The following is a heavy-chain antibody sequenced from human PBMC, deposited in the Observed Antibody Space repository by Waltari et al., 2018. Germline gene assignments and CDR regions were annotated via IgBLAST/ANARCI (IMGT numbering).Heavy chain of an antibody. Sequence: EVQLVESGGGLVKPGGSLRLSCAASGFTFRSYSMNWVRQAPGKGLEWVSSISSSSSYIYYADSVKGLFTISRDNAKNSLYLQMNSLRAEDTAVYYCARDQGTGAFDYWGQGTLVTVSS. CDR1: GFTFRSYS. CDR3: ARDQGTGAFDY. V-gene: IGHV3-21*01. J-gene: IGHJ4*02. CDR2: ISSSSSYI. D-gene: IGHD3-10*01.